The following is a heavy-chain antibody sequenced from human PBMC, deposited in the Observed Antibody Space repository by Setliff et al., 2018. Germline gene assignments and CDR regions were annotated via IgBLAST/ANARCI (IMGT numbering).Heavy chain of an antibody. CDR1: GFTFSSYA. J-gene: IGHJ4*02. V-gene: IGHV3-48*04. D-gene: IGHD3-3*01. CDR3: ARDQGIGLSGSYSFFDY. CDR2: ISSSGSTI. Sequence: PGGSLRLSCAASGFTFSSYAMSWVRQAPGKGLEWVSYISSSGSTIYYADSVKGRFTISRDNAKNSLYLQMNSLRAEDTAVYYCARDQGIGLSGSYSFFDYWGQGTLVTVSS.